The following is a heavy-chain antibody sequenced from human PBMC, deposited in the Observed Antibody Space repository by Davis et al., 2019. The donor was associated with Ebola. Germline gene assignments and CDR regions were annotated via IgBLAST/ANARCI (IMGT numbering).Heavy chain of an antibody. J-gene: IGHJ6*02. V-gene: IGHV1-3*01. D-gene: IGHD4-17*01. CDR1: GYTFTSYA. CDR2: INAGNGNT. CDR3: ARGGVTTFHYYYYYGMDV. Sequence: ASVKVSCKASGYTFTSYAMHWVRQAPGQRLEWMGWINAGNGNTKYSQKFQGRVTITRDTSASTAYMELSSLRSEDTAVYYCARGGVTTFHYYYYYGMDVWGQGTTVTVSS.